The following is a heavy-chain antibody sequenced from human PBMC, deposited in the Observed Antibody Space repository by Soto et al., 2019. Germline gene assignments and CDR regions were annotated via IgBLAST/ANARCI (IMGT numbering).Heavy chain of an antibody. D-gene: IGHD3-10*01. CDR2: FNPILSFS. Sequence: SGKVSCKASGDTFSSYTISWVRHAPGLWLEWMGRFNPILSFSNSALKFQGRVTLTADKSTSTAYMVLRSLRSEDTARYFCARSCGSASRAFQSWGQGDLVTVSS. J-gene: IGHJ4*02. V-gene: IGHV1-69*02. CDR1: GDTFSSYT. CDR3: ARSCGSASRAFQS.